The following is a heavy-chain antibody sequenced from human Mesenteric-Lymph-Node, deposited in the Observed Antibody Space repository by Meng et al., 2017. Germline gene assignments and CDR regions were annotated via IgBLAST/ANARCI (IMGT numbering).Heavy chain of an antibody. CDR3: ARAIPAYDFWSGYFVGAYYYGMDV. J-gene: IGHJ6*01. Sequence: GGSLRLSCAASGFTFSSYDMHWVRQATGKGLEWVSAIGTAGDTYYPGSVKGRFTISRENAKNSLYLQRNSLRAGDTAVYYCARAIPAYDFWSGYFVGAYYYGMDVWGQGTTVNVSS. V-gene: IGHV3-13*01. CDR1: GFTFSSYD. D-gene: IGHD3-3*01. CDR2: IGTAGDT.